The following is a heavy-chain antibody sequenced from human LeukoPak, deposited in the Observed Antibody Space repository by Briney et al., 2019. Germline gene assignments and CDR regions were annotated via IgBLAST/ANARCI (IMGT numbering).Heavy chain of an antibody. V-gene: IGHV3-21*01. CDR3: ARSGGSSGYYYGFDY. CDR1: GFTFSSYS. Sequence: GGSLRLSCAASGFTFSSYSMNWVRQAPGKGLEWFSSISSSSSYIYYADSVKCRFTIYRDNAKNSLYLQMNSLRAEETAVYYCARSGGSSGYYYGFDYWGQGTLVTVSS. D-gene: IGHD3-22*01. J-gene: IGHJ4*02. CDR2: ISSSSSYI.